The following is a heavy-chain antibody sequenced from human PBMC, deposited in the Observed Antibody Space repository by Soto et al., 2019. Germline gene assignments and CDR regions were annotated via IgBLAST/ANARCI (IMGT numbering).Heavy chain of an antibody. V-gene: IGHV1-18*01. CDR3: ARTCRSGGSCYLEY. CDR2: VSVPSGVT. Sequence: GASVKVSCKASGYSFSSFGISWVRQAPGQGIEWVGWVSVPSGVTSSAQNFQGRVTVTTDTSTSTAYMEVGSLRSDDTAVYYCARTCRSGGSCYLEYWGEGTLVTVSS. CDR1: GYSFSSFG. D-gene: IGHD2-15*01. J-gene: IGHJ4*02.